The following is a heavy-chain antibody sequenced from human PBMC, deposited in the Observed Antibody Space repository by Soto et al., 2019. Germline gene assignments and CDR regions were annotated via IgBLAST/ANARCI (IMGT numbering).Heavy chain of an antibody. Sequence: SETLSLTCTVSGGSISSSSYYWGWIRQPPGKGLEWIGSIYYSGSTYYNPSLKSRVTISVDTSKNQFSLKLSSVTAADTAVYYCQYYGSGSYNYYYYYGMDVWGQGTTVTVSS. V-gene: IGHV4-39*01. CDR2: IYYSGST. CDR1: GGSISSSSYY. J-gene: IGHJ6*02. D-gene: IGHD3-10*01. CDR3: QYYGSGSYNYYYYYGMDV.